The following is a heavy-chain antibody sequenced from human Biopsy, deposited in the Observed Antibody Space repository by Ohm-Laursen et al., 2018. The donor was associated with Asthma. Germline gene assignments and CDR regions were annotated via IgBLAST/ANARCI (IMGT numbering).Heavy chain of an antibody. CDR1: GDSFSNYA. Sequence: GASVTVSCKPSGDSFSNYAISWVRQAPGQGLEWMGRIIPIFGPTNYAQKFQGRVTISADDSTSTAYMELSSLSSEDTALYYCARGPEYVRSSGALDYWGQGTLVTVSS. J-gene: IGHJ4*02. CDR2: IIPIFGPT. D-gene: IGHD2-2*01. CDR3: ARGPEYVRSSGALDY. V-gene: IGHV1-69*13.